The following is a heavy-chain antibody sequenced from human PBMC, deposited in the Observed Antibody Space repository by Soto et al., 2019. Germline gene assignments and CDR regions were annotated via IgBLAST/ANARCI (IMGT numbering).Heavy chain of an antibody. Sequence: SETLSLTCTVSGGSISSSSYYWGWIRQPPGKGLEWIGSIYYSGSTYYNPSLKSRVTISVDTSKNPFSLKLRSVTAADTAVYYCARTCIAASGGRYYYYGMDVWGQGTTVTVSS. J-gene: IGHJ6*02. CDR2: IYYSGST. CDR1: GGSISSSSYY. V-gene: IGHV4-39*01. D-gene: IGHD6-25*01. CDR3: ARTCIAASGGRYYYYGMDV.